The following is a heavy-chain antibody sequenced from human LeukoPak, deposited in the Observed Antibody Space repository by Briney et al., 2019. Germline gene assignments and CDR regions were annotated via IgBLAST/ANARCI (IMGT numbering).Heavy chain of an antibody. CDR3: ARFFGYYDSSATGWFDP. CDR1: GGTFSSYA. Sequence: SVKVSCKASGGTFSSYAISWVRQAPGQGLEWMGGIIPIFGTANYAQKFQGRGTITTDESTSTAYMELSSLRSEDTAVYYCARFFGYYDSSATGWFDPWGQGTLVTVSS. D-gene: IGHD3-22*01. V-gene: IGHV1-69*05. CDR2: IIPIFGTA. J-gene: IGHJ5*02.